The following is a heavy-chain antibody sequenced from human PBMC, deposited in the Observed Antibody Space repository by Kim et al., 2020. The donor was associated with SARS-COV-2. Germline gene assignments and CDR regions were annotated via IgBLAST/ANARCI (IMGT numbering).Heavy chain of an antibody. V-gene: IGHV3-64D*06. J-gene: IGHJ6*02. Sequence: GGSLRLSCSASGFTFSSYAMHWVRQAPGKGLEYVSAISSNGGGTYYADSVKGRFTISRDNSKNTLYLQMSSLRAEDTAVYYCVKIVYYDFWSGYEPYYYGMHVSGEGTTVTVSS. CDR2: ISSNGGGT. CDR1: GFTFSSYA. D-gene: IGHD3-3*01. CDR3: VKIVYYDFWSGYEPYYYGMHV.